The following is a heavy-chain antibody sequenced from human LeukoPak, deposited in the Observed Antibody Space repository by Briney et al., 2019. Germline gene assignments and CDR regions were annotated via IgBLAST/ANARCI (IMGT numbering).Heavy chain of an antibody. Sequence: SETLSLTCAVSGGSISSGGYSWSWIRQPPGKGLEWIGYIYHSGSTYYNPSLKSRVTISVDRSKNQFSLKLSSVTAADTAVYYCAREWGYGDCGGGFDYWGQGTLVTVSS. V-gene: IGHV4-30-2*01. CDR1: GGSISSGGYS. CDR3: AREWGYGDCGGGFDY. J-gene: IGHJ4*02. CDR2: IYHSGST. D-gene: IGHD4-17*01.